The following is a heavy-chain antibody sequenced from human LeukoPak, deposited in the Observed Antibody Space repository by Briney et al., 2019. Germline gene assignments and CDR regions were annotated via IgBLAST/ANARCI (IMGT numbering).Heavy chain of an antibody. CDR1: GGSISSSSYY. V-gene: IGHV4-39*01. Sequence: PSETLSLTCTVSGGSISSSSYYWDWIRQPPGKGLEWIGSIDYLGSTYYHPSRKSRVTISIGTSKNQFSLKVRSVTAADTAVYYCERSASTIFGVVNYWGQGTLVTVSS. J-gene: IGHJ4*02. CDR2: IDYLGST. D-gene: IGHD3-3*01. CDR3: ERSASTIFGVVNY.